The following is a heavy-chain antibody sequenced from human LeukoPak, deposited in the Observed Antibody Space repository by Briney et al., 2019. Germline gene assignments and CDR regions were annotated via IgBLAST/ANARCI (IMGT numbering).Heavy chain of an antibody. D-gene: IGHD4-11*01. Sequence: GGSLRLSCAASGFTFDDYAMHWVRQAPGKGLEWVSGISWNSGSIGYADSVKGRFTISRDNAKNSLYLQMNSLRAEDTALYYCAKDIISNDDYYYYYGMDVWGQGITVTVSS. CDR1: GFTFDDYA. J-gene: IGHJ6*02. CDR3: AKDIISNDDYYYYYGMDV. V-gene: IGHV3-9*01. CDR2: ISWNSGSI.